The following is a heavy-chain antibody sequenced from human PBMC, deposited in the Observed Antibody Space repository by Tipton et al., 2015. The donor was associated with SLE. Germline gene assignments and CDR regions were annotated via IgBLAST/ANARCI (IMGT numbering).Heavy chain of an antibody. CDR3: ARYPESNYHWFGP. Sequence: TLSLTCAVYGGSLSGYYWSWIRQPPGKGLEWIGEINHSGSTNYNPSLKSRVTISVDTSKNQFSLKLSSVTAADTAVYYCARYPESNYHWFGPWGQGALVTVSS. CDR1: GGSLSGYY. CDR2: INHSGST. V-gene: IGHV4-34*01. J-gene: IGHJ5*02. D-gene: IGHD4-11*01.